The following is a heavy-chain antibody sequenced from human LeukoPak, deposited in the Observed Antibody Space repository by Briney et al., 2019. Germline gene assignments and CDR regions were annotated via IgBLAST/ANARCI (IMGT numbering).Heavy chain of an antibody. CDR1: GFTFSSYG. CDR2: IWYDGSNK. V-gene: IGHV3-33*06. D-gene: IGHD2-8*01. CDR3: AKDVMVYASYFDY. J-gene: IGHJ4*02. Sequence: GRSLRLSCAASGFTFSSYGMHWVRQAPGKALEWVAVIWYDGSNKYYADSVKGRFTISRDNSKNTLYLQMNSLRAEDTAVYYCAKDVMVYASYFDYWGQGTLVTVSS.